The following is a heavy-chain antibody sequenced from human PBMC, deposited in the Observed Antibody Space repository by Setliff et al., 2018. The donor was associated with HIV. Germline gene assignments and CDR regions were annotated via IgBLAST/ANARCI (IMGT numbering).Heavy chain of an antibody. CDR2: IFPGDSKM. Sequence: PGESLKISCKGSGYSFTSYWIAWVRQKPGKGLEWMGIIFPGDSKMHYSPSFQGRVTLSADKSISTAYLQWSSLQTSDSGMYYCARGIAALTASFDYWGQGSPVTVSS. CDR3: ARGIAALTASFDY. J-gene: IGHJ4*02. D-gene: IGHD2-21*02. V-gene: IGHV5-51*01. CDR1: GYSFTSYW.